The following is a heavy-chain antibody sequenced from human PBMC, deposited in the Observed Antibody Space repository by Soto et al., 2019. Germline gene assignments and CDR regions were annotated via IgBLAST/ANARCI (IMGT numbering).Heavy chain of an antibody. V-gene: IGHV4-34*01. J-gene: IGHJ3*02. CDR2: INHSGST. D-gene: IGHD1-26*01. Sequence: QVQLQQWGAGLLKPSETLSLTCAVYGGSFSGYYWSWIRQPPGKGLEWIGEINHSGSTNYNPSLKSRVTISVDTYKNQFSLKLSSVTAADTAVYYCARGMAVWYSDKTQRTPGRGPSSPIVAFDIWGQGTMVTVSS. CDR3: ARGMAVWYSDKTQRTPGRGPSSPIVAFDI. CDR1: GGSFSGYY.